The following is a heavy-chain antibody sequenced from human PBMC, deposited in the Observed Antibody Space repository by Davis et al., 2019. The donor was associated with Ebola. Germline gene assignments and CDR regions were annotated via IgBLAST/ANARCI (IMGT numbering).Heavy chain of an antibody. CDR2: ITGSSTYI. V-gene: IGHV3-21*01. J-gene: IGHJ4*02. D-gene: IGHD6-25*01. CDR1: GFTFSIYN. Sequence: GESLKISCAASGFTFSIYNMNWVRQAPGKGLEWVSSITGSSTYIEYADSVKGRFIISRDNSKNSLYLQMNSLRAEDTAVYYCANTKAYSSGFEDWGQGTLVTVSS. CDR3: ANTKAYSSGFED.